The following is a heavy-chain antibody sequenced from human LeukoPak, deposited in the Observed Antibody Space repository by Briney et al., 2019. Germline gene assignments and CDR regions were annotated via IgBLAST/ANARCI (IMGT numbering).Heavy chain of an antibody. CDR2: ITGSGVST. J-gene: IGHJ6*02. CDR1: GFTFGSYA. CDR3: AKGGGGLLPAAIINAMDV. D-gene: IGHD2-2*01. Sequence: GGSLRLSCAASGFTFGSYAMSWVRQAPGKGLEWVSAITGSGVSTHYADSVKGRFTISRDNSKDSLYLQMSSLRAEDTAVYYCAKGGGGLLPAAIINAMDVWGQGTTVTVSS. V-gene: IGHV3-23*01.